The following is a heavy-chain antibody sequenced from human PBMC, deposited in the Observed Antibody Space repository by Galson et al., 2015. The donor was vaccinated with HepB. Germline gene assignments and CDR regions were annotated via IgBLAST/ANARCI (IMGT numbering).Heavy chain of an antibody. Sequence: SLRLSCAASGFTFSSYGMHWVRQAPGKGLEWVAVIWYDGSNKYYADSVKGRFTTSRDNSKNTLYLQMNSLRAEDTAVYYCARDATVAGHLIYYYYYYGMDVWGQGTTVTVSS. V-gene: IGHV3-33*01. CDR2: IWYDGSNK. D-gene: IGHD4-11*01. CDR3: ARDATVAGHLIYYYYYYGMDV. J-gene: IGHJ6*02. CDR1: GFTFSSYG.